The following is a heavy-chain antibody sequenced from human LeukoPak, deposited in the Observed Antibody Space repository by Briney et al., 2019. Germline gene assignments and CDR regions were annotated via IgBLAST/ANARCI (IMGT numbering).Heavy chain of an antibody. Sequence: ASVKVSCKASGYTFTNYYMYWVRQAPGQGFEWMGWINPNDGDTNYAQKFQGRVTMTRDTSISTAHMEVSRLRSDDTAVYYCARANFLYCSSSTCLFDYWGQGTLVTVSS. D-gene: IGHD2-2*01. CDR2: INPNDGDT. CDR3: ARANFLYCSSSTCLFDY. V-gene: IGHV1-2*02. CDR1: GYTFTNYY. J-gene: IGHJ4*02.